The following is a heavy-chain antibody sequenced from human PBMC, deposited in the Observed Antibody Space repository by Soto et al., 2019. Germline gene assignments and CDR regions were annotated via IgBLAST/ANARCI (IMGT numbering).Heavy chain of an antibody. CDR2: IYHSGST. J-gene: IGHJ4*02. CDR1: GYSISSGYY. V-gene: IGHV4-38-2*01. Sequence: SETLSLTCAVSGYSISSGYYWGWIRQPPGKGLEWIGSIYHSGSTYDNPSLKSRVTISVDTSKNQFSLKLSSVTAADTAVYYCASSAKLYCSSTSCYRAPDYWGQGTLVTVSS. D-gene: IGHD2-2*02. CDR3: ASSAKLYCSSTSCYRAPDY.